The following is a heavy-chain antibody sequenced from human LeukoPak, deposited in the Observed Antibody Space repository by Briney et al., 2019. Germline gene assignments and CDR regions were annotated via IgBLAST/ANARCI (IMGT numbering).Heavy chain of an antibody. CDR2: IYYSGST. D-gene: IGHD3-9*01. J-gene: IGHJ6*02. CDR1: GGSISSYY. Sequence: SETLSLTCTVSGGSISSYYWNWIRQPPGKGPEWIGYIYYSGSTNYNPSLKSRVTISVDTSKNQFSLKLSSVTAPDTAVYYCARRLTYYYGMDVWGQGTTVTVSS. V-gene: IGHV4-59*08. CDR3: ARRLTYYYGMDV.